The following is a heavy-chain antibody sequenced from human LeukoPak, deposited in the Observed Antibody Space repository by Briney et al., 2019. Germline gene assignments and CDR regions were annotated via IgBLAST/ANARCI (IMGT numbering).Heavy chain of an antibody. CDR2: IYYSGST. D-gene: IGHD4-23*01. CDR1: GGSISSGDYY. J-gene: IGHJ4*02. Sequence: SETLSLTCTVSGGSISSGDYYWSWIRQPPGKGLEWIGYIYYSGSTYYNPSLKSRVTISVDTSKNQFSLKLSSVTAADTAGYYCARDLLNEGNHLDYWGQGTLVTVSS. V-gene: IGHV4-30-4*01. CDR3: ARDLLNEGNHLDY.